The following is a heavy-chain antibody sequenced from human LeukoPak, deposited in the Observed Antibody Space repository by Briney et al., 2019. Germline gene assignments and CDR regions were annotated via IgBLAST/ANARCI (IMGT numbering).Heavy chain of an antibody. CDR1: GGSISSYY. CDR3: AREQYYDFWSGYWPFDY. CDR2: IYTSGST. V-gene: IGHV4-4*07. Sequence: PSETLSLNCTVSGGSISSYYWSWIRQPAGKGLEWIGRIYTSGSTNYNPSLKSRVTMSVDTSKNQFSLKLSSVTAADTAVYYCAREQYYDFWSGYWPFDYWGQGTLVTVSS. J-gene: IGHJ4*02. D-gene: IGHD3-3*01.